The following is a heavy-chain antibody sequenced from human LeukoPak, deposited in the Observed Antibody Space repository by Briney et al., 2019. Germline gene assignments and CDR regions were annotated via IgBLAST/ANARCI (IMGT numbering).Heavy chain of an antibody. CDR3: ARLKFYYYYYMDV. V-gene: IGHV4-34*01. CDR1: GGSISSYY. Sequence: SETLSLTCTVSGGSISSYYWSWIRQPPGKGLEWIGEINHSGSTNYNPSLKSRVTISVDTSKNQFSLKLSSVTAADTAVYYCARLKFYYYYYMDVWGKGTTVTVSS. CDR2: INHSGST. J-gene: IGHJ6*03.